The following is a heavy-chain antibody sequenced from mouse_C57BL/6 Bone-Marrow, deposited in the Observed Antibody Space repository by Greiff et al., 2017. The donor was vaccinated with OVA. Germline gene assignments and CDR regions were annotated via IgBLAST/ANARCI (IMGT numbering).Heavy chain of an antibody. Sequence: QVQLKQSGAELMKPGASVKLSCKATGYTFTGYWIEWVKQRPGHGLEWIGEILPGCGSTNYNEKFKGKATFTADPSSNTAYMQLSSLTTEDSAIYYCARRAVYDGYYSWFAYWGQGTLVTVSA. D-gene: IGHD2-3*01. CDR3: ARRAVYDGYYSWFAY. CDR2: ILPGCGST. CDR1: GYTFTGYW. V-gene: IGHV1-9*01. J-gene: IGHJ3*01.